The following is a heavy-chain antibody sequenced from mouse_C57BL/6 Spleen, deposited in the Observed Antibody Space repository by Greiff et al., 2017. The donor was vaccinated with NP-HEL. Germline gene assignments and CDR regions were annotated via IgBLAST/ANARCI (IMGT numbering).Heavy chain of an antibody. CDR2: IRSKSSNYAT. CDR1: GFTFNTYA. CDR3: VRGGGYYSNSHWYFDV. D-gene: IGHD2-5*01. Sequence: EVQRVESGGGLVQPKGSLKLSCAASGFTFNTYAMHWVRQAPGKGLEWVARIRSKSSNYATYYADSVKDRFTISRDDSQSMLYLQMNNLKTEDTAMYYCVRGGGYYSNSHWYFDVWGTGTTVTVSS. V-gene: IGHV10-3*01. J-gene: IGHJ1*03.